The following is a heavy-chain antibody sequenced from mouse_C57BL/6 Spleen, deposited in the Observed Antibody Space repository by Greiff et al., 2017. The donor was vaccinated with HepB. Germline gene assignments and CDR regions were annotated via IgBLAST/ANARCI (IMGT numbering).Heavy chain of an antibody. CDR2: INPSSGYT. CDR3: ARLRAMDGNRVCYAMDY. D-gene: IGHD2-1*01. CDR1: GYTFTSYT. V-gene: IGHV1-4*01. J-gene: IGHJ4*01. Sequence: QVQLQQSGAELARPGASVKMSCKASGYTFTSYTMHWVKQRPGQGLEWIGYINPSSGYTKYNQKFKDKATLTADKSSSTAYMQLSSLTSEDSAVYYCARLRAMDGNRVCYAMDYWGQGTSVTVSS.